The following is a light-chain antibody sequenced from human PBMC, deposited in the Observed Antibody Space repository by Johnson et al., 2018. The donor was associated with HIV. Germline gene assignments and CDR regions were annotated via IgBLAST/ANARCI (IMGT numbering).Light chain of an antibody. CDR1: SSNIGNKY. CDR2: ENT. CDR3: GTWDTSLSAGGV. J-gene: IGLJ1*01. V-gene: IGLV1-51*02. Sequence: SSNIGNKYVSWYQQLPGTAPKLLIYENTKRPSGIPDRFSGSKSGTSATLGITGLQTGDEADYYCGTWDTSLSAGGVFGSGTKVTVL.